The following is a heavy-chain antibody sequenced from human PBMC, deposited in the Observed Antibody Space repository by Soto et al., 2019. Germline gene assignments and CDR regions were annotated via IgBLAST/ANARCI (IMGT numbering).Heavy chain of an antibody. J-gene: IGHJ4*02. Sequence: SETLSLTYGGYGGISRAYNEIGCRQLLGKGLEWIGEINHSGSTNYNPSLKSRVTISVDTSKNQFSLKLSSVTAADTAVYYCARRGAPRRWLQDTHPFDYWGQGTLVTVS. CDR1: GGISRAYN. V-gene: IGHV4-34*01. D-gene: IGHD5-12*01. CDR2: INHSGST. CDR3: ARRGAPRRWLQDTHPFDY.